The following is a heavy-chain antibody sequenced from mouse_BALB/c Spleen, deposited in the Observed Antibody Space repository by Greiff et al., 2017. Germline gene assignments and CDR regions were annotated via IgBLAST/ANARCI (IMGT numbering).Heavy chain of an antibody. V-gene: IGHV5-12-2*01. CDR3: ARQTGAWFAY. CDR1: GFTFSSYT. J-gene: IGHJ3*01. Sequence: DVHLVESGGGLVQPGGSLKLSCAASGFTFSSYTMSWVRQTPEKRLEWVAYISNGGGSTYYPDTVKGRFTISRDNAKNTLYLQMSSLKSEDTAMYYCARQTGAWFAYWGQGTLVTVSA. D-gene: IGHD4-1*01. CDR2: ISNGGGST.